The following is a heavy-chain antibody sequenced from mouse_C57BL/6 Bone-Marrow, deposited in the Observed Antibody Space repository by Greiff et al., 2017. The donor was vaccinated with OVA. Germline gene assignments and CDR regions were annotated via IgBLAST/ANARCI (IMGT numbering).Heavy chain of an antibody. V-gene: IGHV1-50*01. D-gene: IGHD1-1*01. CDR3: ARFTTVVATDYAMDY. CDR2: IDPSDSYT. J-gene: IGHJ4*01. Sequence: QVQLKQPGAELVKPGASVKLSCKASGYTFTSYWMQWVKQRPGQGLEWIGEIDPSDSYTNYNQKFKGKATLTVDTSSSTAYMQLSSLTSEDSAVYYCARFTTVVATDYAMDYWGQGTSVTVSS. CDR1: GYTFTSYW.